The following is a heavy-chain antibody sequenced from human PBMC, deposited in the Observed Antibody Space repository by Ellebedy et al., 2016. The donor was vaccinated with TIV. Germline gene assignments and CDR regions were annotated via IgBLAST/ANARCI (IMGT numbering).Heavy chain of an antibody. CDR3: ARDPPRAAFDF. CDR2: VYYSGIT. J-gene: IGHJ3*01. CDR1: GGSISSGGYY. V-gene: IGHV4-31*03. Sequence: LRLSXTVSGGSISSGGYYWSWIRQHPGKGLEWIGNVYYSGITYYNPSLKSRLTISVDTSKNQFSLKLTSVTAADTAVYYCARDPPRAAFDFWGQGTMVTVSS.